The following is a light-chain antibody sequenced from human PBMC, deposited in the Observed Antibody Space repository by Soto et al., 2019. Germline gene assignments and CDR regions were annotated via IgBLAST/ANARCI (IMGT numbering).Light chain of an antibody. CDR2: EVN. J-gene: IGLJ1*01. V-gene: IGLV2-18*02. CDR1: SSDIGSYNR. Sequence: QSVLTQPPSVSGSPGQSVTISCTGISSDIGSYNRVSWYQQPPGTAPKLMIYEVNNRPSGVPDRFSGSTSGNTASLTISGLQAEDEADYYCQSYDSTLSARYVFGTGTKVTVL. CDR3: QSYDSTLSARYV.